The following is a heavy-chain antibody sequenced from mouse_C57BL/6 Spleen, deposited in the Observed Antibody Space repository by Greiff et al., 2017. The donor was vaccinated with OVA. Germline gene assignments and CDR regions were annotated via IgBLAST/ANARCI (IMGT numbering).Heavy chain of an antibody. CDR2: INPNNGGT. D-gene: IGHD1-1*01. Sequence: EVQLQQSGPELVKPGASVKISCTASGYTFTDYYMNWVKQSHGKSLEWIGDINPNNGGTSYNQKFKGKATLTVDKSSSTAYMELRSLTSEDSAVYYCARYYGSLDYWGQGTTLTVSS. CDR3: ARYYGSLDY. CDR1: GYTFTDYY. V-gene: IGHV1-26*01. J-gene: IGHJ2*01.